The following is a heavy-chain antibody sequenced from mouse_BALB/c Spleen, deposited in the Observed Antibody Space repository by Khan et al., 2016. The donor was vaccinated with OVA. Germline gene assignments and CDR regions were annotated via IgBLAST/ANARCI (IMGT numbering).Heavy chain of an antibody. CDR2: ISSGGDYT. J-gene: IGHJ3*01. V-gene: IGHV5-9-3*01. Sequence: EVELVESGGGLVKPGRPLKLSCTTSGFTFSTYAMSWVRQTPEKRLEWVATISSGGDYTYYPDSVKGRFTIYRAHAQSTLYLQMSSLGSEDTAMYYCARHNYGPFAYWGQGTLVTVSA. D-gene: IGHD1-1*01. CDR1: GFTFSTYA. CDR3: ARHNYGPFAY.